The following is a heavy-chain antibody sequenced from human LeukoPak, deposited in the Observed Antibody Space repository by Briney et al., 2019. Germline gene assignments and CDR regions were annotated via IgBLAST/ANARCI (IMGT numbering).Heavy chain of an antibody. V-gene: IGHV3-21*01. CDR1: GFSFSTYS. Sequence: GGSLRLSCAASGFSFSTYSMNWLRLAPGRGLEWVSSISPDSNYKYYVDSVKGRFTISRDNAKSSLYLQMNSLRAEDTAVYYCVRGGYRGFDYEYWGQGTLVTVSS. CDR3: VRGGYRGFDYEY. D-gene: IGHD5-12*01. CDR2: ISPDSNYK. J-gene: IGHJ4*02.